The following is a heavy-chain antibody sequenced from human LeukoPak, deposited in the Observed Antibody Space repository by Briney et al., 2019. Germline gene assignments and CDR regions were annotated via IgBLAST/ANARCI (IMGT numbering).Heavy chain of an antibody. CDR2: ISGSGTTI. Sequence: GGSLRLSCAASGFTFTDYAMNWVRHAPGKGLEWVSYISGSGTTIYYADSVKGRFTISRDNTKNSLNLQMNSLRAEDSAVYYCASRYCSGGSCYFDYWGQGTLVTVFS. CDR1: GFTFTDYA. D-gene: IGHD2-15*01. V-gene: IGHV3-11*01. J-gene: IGHJ4*02. CDR3: ASRYCSGGSCYFDY.